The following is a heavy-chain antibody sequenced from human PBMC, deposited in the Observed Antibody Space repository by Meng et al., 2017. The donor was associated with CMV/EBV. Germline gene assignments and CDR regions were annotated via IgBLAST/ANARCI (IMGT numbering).Heavy chain of an antibody. CDR2: IYYSGTT. J-gene: IGHJ4*02. V-gene: IGHV4-39*07. D-gene: IGHD6-13*01. CDR1: DGSSVSSSHQ. Sequence: QLHRQETRTELVKPSGTLSGSCHVTDGSSVSSSHQWAWNPPPPGKRLEWIESIYYSGTTYNNPSIKSRVTISVDISKNQFSLKLSSGTAEDTAVYYCARGGIAAAGLHWGQGTLVTVSS. CDR3: ARGGIAAAGLH.